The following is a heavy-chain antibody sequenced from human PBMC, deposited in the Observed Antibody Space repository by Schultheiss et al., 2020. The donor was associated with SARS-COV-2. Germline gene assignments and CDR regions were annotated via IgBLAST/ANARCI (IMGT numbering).Heavy chain of an antibody. Sequence: GGSLRLSCAASGFTFSTYAMSWVRQAPGKGLEWVANIKQDGSEKYYVDSVKGRFTISRDNAKNSLYLQMNSLRAEDTAVYYCARGTPEGYYDSSGLFDYWGQGTLVTVSS. CDR3: ARGTPEGYYDSSGLFDY. CDR1: GFTFSTYA. D-gene: IGHD3-22*01. V-gene: IGHV3-7*03. CDR2: IKQDGSEK. J-gene: IGHJ4*02.